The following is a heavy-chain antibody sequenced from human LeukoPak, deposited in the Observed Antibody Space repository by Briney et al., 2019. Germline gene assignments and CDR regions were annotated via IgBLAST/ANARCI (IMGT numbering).Heavy chain of an antibody. CDR2: INPNSGGT. Sequence: PRASVKVSCKASGYTFTGYYMHWVRQAPGQGLEWMGWINPNSGGTNYAQKFQGRVTMTRDTSISTAYMELSRLRSDDTAVYYCARGGEDIVVAGAFDIWGQGTMVSVSS. CDR1: GYTFTGYY. D-gene: IGHD2-2*01. J-gene: IGHJ3*02. V-gene: IGHV1-2*02. CDR3: ARGGEDIVVAGAFDI.